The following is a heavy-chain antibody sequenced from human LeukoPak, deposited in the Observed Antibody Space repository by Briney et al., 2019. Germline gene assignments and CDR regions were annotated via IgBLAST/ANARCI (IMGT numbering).Heavy chain of an antibody. V-gene: IGHV4-59*08. CDR1: GGSISSYY. CDR2: IYYSGST. Sequence: SETLSLTCTVSGGSISSYYWSWIRQPPGKGLEWIGYIYYSGSTNYNPSLKSRVTISVDTSKNQFSLKLSSVTAADTAVDYCARHRGFGEIDAFDIWGQGTMVTVSS. D-gene: IGHD3-10*01. CDR3: ARHRGFGEIDAFDI. J-gene: IGHJ3*02.